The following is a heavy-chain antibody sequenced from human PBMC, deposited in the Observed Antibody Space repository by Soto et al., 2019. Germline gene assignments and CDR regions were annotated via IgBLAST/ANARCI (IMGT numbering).Heavy chain of an antibody. CDR1: GFTFSSYA. CDR2: ISGSGGST. CDR3: AKGYTVTHFSN. J-gene: IGHJ4*02. Sequence: EVQLLESGGGLVQPGGSLRLSCAASGFTFSSYAMTWVRQAPGKGLEWVSTISGSGGSTYYADSVKGRFTISRDNSKNTLYLQMNSLRAEDTAVYYCAKGYTVTHFSNWGQGTLVTVSS. D-gene: IGHD4-17*01. V-gene: IGHV3-23*01.